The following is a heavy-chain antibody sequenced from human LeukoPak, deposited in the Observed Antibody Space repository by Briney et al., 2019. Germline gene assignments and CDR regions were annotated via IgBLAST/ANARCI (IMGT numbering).Heavy chain of an antibody. J-gene: IGHJ4*02. CDR1: GFTFSDDY. CDR3: ARDWGFLDY. CDR2: ISSTGGTI. Sequence: PGGSLRLPCAPSGFTFSDDYMSWVRPGPGKGLEWASYISSTGGTIYYADSMKGRVTISRDNAKNSLYLQMNSLRAEDTAVYYCARDWGFLDYWGQGTLVTVSS. V-gene: IGHV3-11*04. D-gene: IGHD7-27*01.